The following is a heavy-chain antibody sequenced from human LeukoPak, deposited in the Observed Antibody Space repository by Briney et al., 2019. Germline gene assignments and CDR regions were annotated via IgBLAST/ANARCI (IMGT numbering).Heavy chain of an antibody. CDR2: LYSDGNT. CDR3: ARGVGPLAANTFAY. J-gene: IGHJ4*02. Sequence: GGSLRLSCAASVFNVMTNDMTCVRQAPGKGLEWVSVLYSDGNTKYADSVQGRFTISRDNSKNTLCLEMNSLSPDDTAVYYCARGVGPLAANTFAYWGQGTLVTVSS. CDR1: VFNVMTND. V-gene: IGHV3-53*01. D-gene: IGHD2-15*01.